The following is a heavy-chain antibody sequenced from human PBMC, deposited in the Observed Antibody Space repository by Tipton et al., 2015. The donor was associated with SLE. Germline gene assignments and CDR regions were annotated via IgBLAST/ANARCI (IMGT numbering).Heavy chain of an antibody. CDR2: IYSGGST. D-gene: IGHD3-16*01. Sequence: PLRLSCAASGFTFSSYPMTWVRQAPGKGLEWVSVIYSGGSTYYADSVKGRFTISRDDSKNTLYLQMNSLRPEDTAVYYCVGGSSSTRDYWGQGTLVTVSS. CDR1: GFTFSSYP. J-gene: IGHJ4*02. CDR3: VGGSSSTRDY. V-gene: IGHV3-23*03.